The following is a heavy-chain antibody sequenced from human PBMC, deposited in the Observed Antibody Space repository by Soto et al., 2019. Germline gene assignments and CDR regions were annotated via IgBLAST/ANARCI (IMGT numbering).Heavy chain of an antibody. Sequence: EVQLVESGGGLVEPGRSLRLSCVASGFTFDDYAMHWVRQPPGKGLEWVSGITWNGGSIGYADSVKGRFTISRDNGKNSLYLQMNSLRTEDTALYYCTKVGQGVVLSTTAQSGDAFDVWGQGTMVIVSS. V-gene: IGHV3-9*01. CDR3: TKVGQGVVLSTTAQSGDAFDV. J-gene: IGHJ3*01. CDR1: GFTFDDYA. D-gene: IGHD1-1*01. CDR2: ITWNGGSI.